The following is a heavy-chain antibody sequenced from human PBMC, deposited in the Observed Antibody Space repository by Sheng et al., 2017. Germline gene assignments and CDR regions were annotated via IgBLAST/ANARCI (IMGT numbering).Heavy chain of an antibody. D-gene: IGHD2-8*01. J-gene: IGHJ6*02. Sequence: QVQLQESGPGLVKPSETLSLTCTVSGGSISTKYWSWVRQPPGKAPEWIAYIYHTGDSNYNPNLRIESPYQLNRPKTSYSLRLSSVTAADSAVYFCARVANDLGVLLVLRLDVWGQGTSVT. CDR1: GGSISTKY. CDR2: IYHTGDS. V-gene: IGHV4-59*01. CDR3: ARVANDLGVLLVLRLDV.